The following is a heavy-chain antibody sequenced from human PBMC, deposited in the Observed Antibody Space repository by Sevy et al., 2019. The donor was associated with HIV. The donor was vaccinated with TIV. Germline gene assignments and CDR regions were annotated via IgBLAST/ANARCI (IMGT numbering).Heavy chain of an antibody. D-gene: IGHD3-9*01. J-gene: IGHJ4*02. Sequence: SETLSLTCAVYGGSFSGYYWSWIRQPPGKGLEWIGEINHSGSTNYNPSLKSRVTISVDTSKNQFSLKLSSVTAADTAVYYCASMWNDYDILTGRSLDYWGQGTLVTVSS. V-gene: IGHV4-34*01. CDR1: GGSFSGYY. CDR2: INHSGST. CDR3: ASMWNDYDILTGRSLDY.